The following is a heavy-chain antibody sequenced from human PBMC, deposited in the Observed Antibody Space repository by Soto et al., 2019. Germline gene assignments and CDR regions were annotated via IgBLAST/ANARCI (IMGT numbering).Heavy chain of an antibody. CDR1: GYTFTSYG. V-gene: IGHV1-18*01. J-gene: IGHJ4*02. CDR2: ISAYNGNT. D-gene: IGHD2-15*01. CDR3: ASDRYPRYCSGGSCYSSLFYFDY. Sequence: ASVKVSGKASGYTFTSYGIVWVRQAPGQGLEWMGWISAYNGNTNYAQKLQGRVTMTTETSTSTAYMELRSLRSDDTAVYYCASDRYPRYCSGGSCYSSLFYFDYWGQGTLVTVSS.